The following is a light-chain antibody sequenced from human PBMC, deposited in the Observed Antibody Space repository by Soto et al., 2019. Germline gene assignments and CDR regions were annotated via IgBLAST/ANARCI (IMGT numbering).Light chain of an antibody. CDR2: AAS. V-gene: IGKV1-39*01. CDR3: QRSDNTPRT. J-gene: IGKJ1*01. Sequence: DIQMTQSPSSLSASLRDRVTITCRASQSIDNYLNWYQQKPGKAPKLLINAASSLQSGVPSRFSGSGSRTDFTLTISSLQPEDFATYYCQRSDNTPRTFGQGTKVEVK. CDR1: QSIDNY.